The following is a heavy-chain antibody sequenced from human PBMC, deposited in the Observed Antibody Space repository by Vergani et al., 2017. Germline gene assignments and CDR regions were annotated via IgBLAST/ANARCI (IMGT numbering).Heavy chain of an antibody. CDR1: GFTFSSYW. J-gene: IGHJ4*02. Sequence: EVQLVESGGGLVQPGGSLRLSCAASGFTFSSYWMSWVRQAPGKGLEWVANIKQDGSEKYYVDSVKGRFTISRDNAKNSLYLQMNRLRAEDTAVSYCARDRQYCSSTSCPTVLDYWGQGTLVTVSS. D-gene: IGHD2-2*01. CDR3: ARDRQYCSSTSCPTVLDY. V-gene: IGHV3-7*03. CDR2: IKQDGSEK.